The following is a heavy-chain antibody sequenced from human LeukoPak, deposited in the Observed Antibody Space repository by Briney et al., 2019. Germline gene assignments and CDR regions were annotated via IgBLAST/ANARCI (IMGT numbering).Heavy chain of an antibody. Sequence: PGGSLRLSCAASGFTFSSYSMNWVRQAPGKGLEWVSSISSSSSYIYYADSVKGRFTISRDNAKNSPYLQMNSLRAEDTAVYYCARDDGGIAVAGYDYWGQGTLVTVSS. D-gene: IGHD6-19*01. CDR2: ISSSSSYI. CDR3: ARDDGGIAVAGYDY. J-gene: IGHJ4*02. CDR1: GFTFSSYS. V-gene: IGHV3-21*01.